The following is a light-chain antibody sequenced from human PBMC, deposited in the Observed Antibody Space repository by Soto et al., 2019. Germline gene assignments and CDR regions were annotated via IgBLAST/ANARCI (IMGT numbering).Light chain of an antibody. Sequence: DIQMTQSPSSLSASVGDRVTITCRASQGISNYLAWYQQKPGKVPKLLIYAASTLQSGVPSRFSCSGSGTDFTLNISSLQPEDVATYYCQKYNSAPPLTFGGGTKVEIK. CDR3: QKYNSAPPLT. J-gene: IGKJ4*01. V-gene: IGKV1-27*01. CDR2: AAS. CDR1: QGISNY.